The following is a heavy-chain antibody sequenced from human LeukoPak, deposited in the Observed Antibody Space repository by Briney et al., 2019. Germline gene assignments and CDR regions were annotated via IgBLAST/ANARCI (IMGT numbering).Heavy chain of an antibody. CDR2: IIPIFGTA. J-gene: IGHJ5*02. V-gene: IGHV1-69*13. Sequence: GASVKVSCKASGGTFSSSSISWVRQAPGQGLEWMGGIIPIFGTANYAQKFQGRVTITADESTRTAYMKLSSLRSEDTAVYYCARDLLQTGYSSGWLPGRSNWFDPWGQGALVTVSS. CDR1: GGTFSSSS. CDR3: ARDLLQTGYSSGWLPGRSNWFDP. D-gene: IGHD6-19*01.